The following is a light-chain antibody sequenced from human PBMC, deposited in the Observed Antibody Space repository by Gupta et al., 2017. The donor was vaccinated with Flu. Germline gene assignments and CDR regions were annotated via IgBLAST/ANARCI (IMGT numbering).Light chain of an antibody. J-gene: IGKJ4*01. CDR2: DAS. Sequence: EVVLRQYPATLSVSPGERATLSCRASQNVNNYLAWYQQKPGQAPRLLIYDASNRATGVPARFSGSGSGTDFTLTISILDPEDCAVYYWQARSNWLTFGGGTKVEIK. CDR3: QARSNWLT. CDR1: QNVNNY. V-gene: IGKV3-11*01.